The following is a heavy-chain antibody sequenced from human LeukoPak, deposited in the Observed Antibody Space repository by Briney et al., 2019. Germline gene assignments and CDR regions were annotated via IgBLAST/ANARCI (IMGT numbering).Heavy chain of an antibody. J-gene: IGHJ4*02. CDR3: AREAMYSSSWYDY. D-gene: IGHD6-13*01. CDR1: GFTFSDYY. Sequence: GGSLRLSCAASGFTFSDYYMSWIRQAPGKGLEWVSYISSSGSTIYYADSVKGRFTISRDNVKNSLYLQMNSLRAEDTAVYYCAREAMYSSSWYDYWGQGTLVTVSS. V-gene: IGHV3-11*01. CDR2: ISSSGSTI.